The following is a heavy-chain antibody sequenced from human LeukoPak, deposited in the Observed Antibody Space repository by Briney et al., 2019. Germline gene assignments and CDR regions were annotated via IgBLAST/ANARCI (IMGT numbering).Heavy chain of an antibody. CDR2: IYYSGST. CDR3: AREVYSGSGSLNY. CDR1: GGSISSGGYY. J-gene: IGHJ4*02. D-gene: IGHD3-10*01. V-gene: IGHV4-39*07. Sequence: PSETLSLTCTVSGGSISSGGYYWSWIRQPPGKGLEWIGSIYYSGSTYYNPSLKSRVTISVDTSKNQFSLKLSSVTAADTAVYYCAREVYSGSGSLNYWGQGTLVTISS.